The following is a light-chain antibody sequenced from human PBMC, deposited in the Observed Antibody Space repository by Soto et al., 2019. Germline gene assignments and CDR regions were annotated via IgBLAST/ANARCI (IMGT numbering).Light chain of an antibody. V-gene: IGLV2-8*01. Sequence: QSALTQPPSASGSPGQSVTISCTGTSSDVGKYDYVSWFQHHPGKAPKLIIYEVSKRPSGVPDRFSGSKSDNTASLTISGLQAEDEADYYCSSYTTSSTLVFGTGTKLTVL. CDR1: SSDVGKYDY. CDR3: SSYTTSSTLV. J-gene: IGLJ1*01. CDR2: EVS.